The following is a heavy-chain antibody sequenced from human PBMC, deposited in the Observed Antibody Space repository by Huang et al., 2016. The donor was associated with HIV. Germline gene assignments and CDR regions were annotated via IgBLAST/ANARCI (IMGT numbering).Heavy chain of an antibody. CDR2: INPSKGNT. CDR1: GYIFSDYL. J-gene: IGHJ4*02. CDR3: ARLWSRDGYNWDY. Sequence: QVQLVQSGVEVKKPGASVKVPCKASGYIFSDYLITWVRQAPGQGLEWMGWINPSKGNTKYAQKSQDRVTMTTDTSTSTAYMELRGLRSGDTALYYCARLWSRDGYNWDYWGQGTLVTVPS. V-gene: IGHV1-18*01. D-gene: IGHD5-12*01.